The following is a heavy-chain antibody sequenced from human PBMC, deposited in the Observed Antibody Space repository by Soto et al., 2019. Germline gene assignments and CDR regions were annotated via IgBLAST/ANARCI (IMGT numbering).Heavy chain of an antibody. D-gene: IGHD3-22*01. CDR1: GFTFDDYA. V-gene: IGHV3-9*01. CDR2: ISWNSGSI. Sequence: PGLSLRLSCAASGFTFDDYAMHCVLQAPGKGLEWVSGISWNSGSIGYADSVKGRFTISRDNAKNSLYLQMNSLRAEDTALYYCAKSTYYYDSSGYYLHFDYWGQGTVVTVSS. CDR3: AKSTYYYDSSGYYLHFDY. J-gene: IGHJ4*02.